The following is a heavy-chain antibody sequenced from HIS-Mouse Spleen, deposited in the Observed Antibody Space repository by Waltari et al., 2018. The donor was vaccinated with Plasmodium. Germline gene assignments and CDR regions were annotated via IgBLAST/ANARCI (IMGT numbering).Heavy chain of an antibody. CDR3: ARVLGYKAAAGTFVEYFQH. Sequence: QVQLVQSGAEVKKPGASVKVSCKASVYTFTGYDMHWVRQGPEPGLEWMGRINPNSGGTNYAQKFQGRVTMTRDTSISTAYMELSRLRSDDTAVYYCARVLGYKAAAGTFVEYFQHWGQGTLVTVSS. D-gene: IGHD6-13*01. V-gene: IGHV1-2*06. CDR1: VYTFTGYD. CDR2: INPNSGGT. J-gene: IGHJ1*01.